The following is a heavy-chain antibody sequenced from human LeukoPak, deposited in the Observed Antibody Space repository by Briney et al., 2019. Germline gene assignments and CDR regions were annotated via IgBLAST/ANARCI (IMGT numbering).Heavy chain of an antibody. CDR1: GFTFSDYY. J-gene: IGHJ4*02. D-gene: IGHD5-12*01. V-gene: IGHV3-7*01. CDR3: AREPSGYEYYFDY. Sequence: GGSLRLSCAASGFTFSDYYMSWIRQAPGKGLEWVANIKQEGSEKYYVDSVKGRFTISRDNAKNSLYLQMNSLRAEATAVYYCAREPSGYEYYFDYWGQGTLVTVSS. CDR2: IKQEGSEK.